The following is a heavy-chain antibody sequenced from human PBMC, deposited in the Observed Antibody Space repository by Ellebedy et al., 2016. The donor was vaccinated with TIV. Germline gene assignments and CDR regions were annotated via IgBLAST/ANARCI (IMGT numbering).Heavy chain of an antibody. Sequence: PGGSLRLSCAASAFTFTTYSTYCVRPAPGKGLVWVSRISNTGGSKIYEDSVKGRFTISRDNATNSVDLQMNSLRAEDTAVYYCARFRYDHGDDVAYWGQGTLVTVAS. CDR1: AFTFTTYS. D-gene: IGHD4-17*01. J-gene: IGHJ4*02. CDR2: ISNTGGSK. V-gene: IGHV3-74*01. CDR3: ARFRYDHGDDVAY.